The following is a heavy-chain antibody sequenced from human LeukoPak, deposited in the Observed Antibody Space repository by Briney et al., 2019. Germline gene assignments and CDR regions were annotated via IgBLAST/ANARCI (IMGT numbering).Heavy chain of an antibody. CDR3: LKNVETDLDAFDI. CDR1: GFTFRKYW. V-gene: IGHV3-74*01. Sequence: PGGSLRLSCAASGFTFRKYWLHWVRQAPGKGLVWVSRINPDDGSTSYADSVKGRFTISRDNAKSTLYLQMNSLRAEDTAVYYCLKNVETDLDAFDIWGQGTKVTVSS. CDR2: INPDDGST. D-gene: IGHD1-1*01. J-gene: IGHJ3*02.